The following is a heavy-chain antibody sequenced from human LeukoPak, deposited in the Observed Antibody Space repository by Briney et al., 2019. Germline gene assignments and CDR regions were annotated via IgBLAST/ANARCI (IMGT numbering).Heavy chain of an antibody. Sequence: GGSLRLSCAASGFTFSSYSMNWVRQAPGKGLEWVSSISSSSSYIYYADSVKGRFTISRDNAKNSLYLQMNSLRAEDTAVYYCARLGYCSSTSCYPIDYWGQGTLVTVSS. D-gene: IGHD2-2*01. CDR2: ISSSSSYI. J-gene: IGHJ4*02. CDR1: GFTFSSYS. V-gene: IGHV3-21*01. CDR3: ARLGYCSSTSCYPIDY.